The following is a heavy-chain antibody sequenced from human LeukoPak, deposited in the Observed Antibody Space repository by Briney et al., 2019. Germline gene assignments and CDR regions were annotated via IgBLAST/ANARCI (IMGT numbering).Heavy chain of an antibody. V-gene: IGHV3-33*06. CDR3: ANLFGGSCSAFDI. D-gene: IGHD1-26*01. CDR2: IWYDGSNK. J-gene: IGHJ3*02. CDR1: GLTFSSYG. Sequence: GGSLRLSCAASGLTFSSYGMHWVRQAPGKGLEWVAVIWYDGSNKYYADSVKGRFTISRDNSKNTLYLQMNSLRAEDTAVYYCANLFGGSCSAFDIWGQGTMVTVSS.